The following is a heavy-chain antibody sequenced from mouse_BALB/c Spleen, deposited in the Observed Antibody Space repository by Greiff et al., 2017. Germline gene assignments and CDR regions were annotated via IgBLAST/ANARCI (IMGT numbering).Heavy chain of an antibody. CDR1: GYSFTGYY. CDR2: INPSNGGT. D-gene: IGHD2-10*01. J-gene: IGHJ4*01. CDR3: TRLSYYGNSYYAMDY. Sequence: QVQLQQSGPELVKTGASVKISCKASGYSFTGYYMYWVKQRPGQGLEWIGEINPSNGGTNFNEKFKSKATLTVDKSSSTAYMQLSSLTSEDSAVYYCTRLSYYGNSYYAMDYWGQGTSVTVSS. V-gene: IGHV1S16*01.